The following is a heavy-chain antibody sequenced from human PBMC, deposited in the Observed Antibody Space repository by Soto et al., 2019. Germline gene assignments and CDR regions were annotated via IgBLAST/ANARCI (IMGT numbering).Heavy chain of an antibody. J-gene: IGHJ4*02. D-gene: IGHD2-21*02. CDR1: GYSCTTYG. CDR3: ARDRDWNLDY. Sequence: ASLKVSCKASGYSCTTYGMTWVRQAPGQGLEWMGWISTDKGNTKYAQNFQSRATLTTDTSTSTAYMELRSLRSDDTAVYYCARDRDWNLDYWGQGTLVTVSS. V-gene: IGHV1-18*01. CDR2: ISTDKGNT.